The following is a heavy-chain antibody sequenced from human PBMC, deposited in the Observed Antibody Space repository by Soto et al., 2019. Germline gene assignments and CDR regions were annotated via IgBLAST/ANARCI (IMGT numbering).Heavy chain of an antibody. J-gene: IGHJ3*02. V-gene: IGHV4-39*01. CDR2: IYSTVST. D-gene: IGHD3-22*01. Sequence: SETLSLTCTVSGGSISSSLYYWGWIRQPPGKGLEWIGTIYSTVSTHYNPSLKSRVTISVDTSKNQFSLKLNSVTAADTAVYFCARLPHYDTPPVTFDIWGQGAMVTVSS. CDR1: GGSISSSLYY. CDR3: ARLPHYDTPPVTFDI.